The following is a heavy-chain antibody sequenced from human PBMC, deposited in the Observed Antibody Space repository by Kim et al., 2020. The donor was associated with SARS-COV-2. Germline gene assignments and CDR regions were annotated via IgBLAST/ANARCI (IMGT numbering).Heavy chain of an antibody. J-gene: IGHJ4*02. V-gene: IGHV1-69*04. D-gene: IGHD3-22*01. Sequence: NYAQKFQGSVTITADKSTSTAYMELSSLRSEDTTVYYCAREEDSSGSFDYWGQGTLVTVSS. CDR3: AREEDSSGSFDY.